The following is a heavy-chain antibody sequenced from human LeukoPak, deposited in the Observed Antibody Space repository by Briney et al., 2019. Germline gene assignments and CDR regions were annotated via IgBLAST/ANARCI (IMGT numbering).Heavy chain of an antibody. CDR2: IFSGST. Sequence: SETLSLTCTVSGASIGGSHFHWGWIRQPPGKGLEWIGRIFSGSTYYNPSLKSRVTISVDTSKNQFSLKLTSVTAADTATYYCARRGITYSSSFFAYWGQGTLVTVSS. CDR3: ARRGITYSSSFFAY. D-gene: IGHD2-2*01. V-gene: IGHV4-39*01. J-gene: IGHJ4*02. CDR1: GASIGGSHFH.